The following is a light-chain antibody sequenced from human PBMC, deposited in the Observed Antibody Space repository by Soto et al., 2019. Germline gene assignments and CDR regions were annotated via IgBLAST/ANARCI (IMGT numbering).Light chain of an antibody. J-gene: IGKJ5*01. Sequence: EIVLTQSPGTLSLSPGERASLFCRASQSVSSNYLAWFQQKPGQAPRLLISTASSRATGIPDRFSGSGSGTDFTLTITRLEPEDFVVYFCQQYGSSPITFGQGT. CDR2: TAS. V-gene: IGKV3-20*01. CDR1: QSVSSNY. CDR3: QQYGSSPIT.